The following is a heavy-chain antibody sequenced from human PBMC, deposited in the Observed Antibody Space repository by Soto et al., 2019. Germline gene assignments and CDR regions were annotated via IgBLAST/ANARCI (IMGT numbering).Heavy chain of an antibody. CDR2: IYHSGST. V-gene: IGHV4-4*02. D-gene: IGHD6-13*01. CDR3: ARLLAAAGPYNWFDP. CDR1: GGSISSSNW. Sequence: SDTLSLTCAVSGGSISSSNWWSWVRQPPGKGLEWIGEIYHSGSTNYNPSLKSRVTISVDKSKNQFSLKLSSVTAADTAVYYCARLLAAAGPYNWFDPWGQGTLVTVSS. J-gene: IGHJ5*02.